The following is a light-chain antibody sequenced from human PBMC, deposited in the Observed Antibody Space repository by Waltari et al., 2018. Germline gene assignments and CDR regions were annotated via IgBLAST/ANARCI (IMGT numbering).Light chain of an antibody. Sequence: DIQMTQSPSTLSAFVGARVTITCRASQSISTYLNWYRHKPGKAPELLIFAASSLQSGVPSRFSGSGSGTDFTLTISSLQAEDFATYYCQQSYTPPPTFGQGTRLDIK. CDR3: QQSYTPPPT. CDR1: QSISTY. CDR2: AAS. J-gene: IGKJ5*01. V-gene: IGKV1-39*01.